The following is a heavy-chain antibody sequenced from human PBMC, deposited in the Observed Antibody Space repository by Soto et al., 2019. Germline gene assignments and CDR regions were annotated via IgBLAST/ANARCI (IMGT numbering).Heavy chain of an antibody. CDR1: GFTFSGSA. D-gene: IGHD3-22*01. CDR3: TRRGPDYYDSSGYYYDAFDI. J-gene: IGHJ3*02. Sequence: GGSLRLSCAASGFTFSGSATHWVRQASGKGLEWVGRIRSKANSYATAYAASVKGRFTISRDDSKNTAYLQMNSLKTEDTAVYYCTRRGPDYYDSSGYYYDAFDIWGQGTMVTVSS. V-gene: IGHV3-73*01. CDR2: IRSKANSYAT.